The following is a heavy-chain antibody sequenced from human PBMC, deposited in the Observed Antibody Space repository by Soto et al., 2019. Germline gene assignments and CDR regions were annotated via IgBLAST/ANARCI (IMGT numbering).Heavy chain of an antibody. D-gene: IGHD3-22*01. CDR1: GFTLGYYG. CDR2: LSYDGVYT. J-gene: IGHJ6*02. Sequence: QMRLVESGGGVVQPGRSLRLSCLVSGFTLGYYGTHWVRQAPGKGLEWMAHLSYDGVYTAYADSVKGRFTISSDSAKITLFLQMDSLTTDDTAVYYCAKGQRGSSDGMDVWGQGTNVTVSS. V-gene: IGHV3-30*14. CDR3: AKGQRGSSDGMDV.